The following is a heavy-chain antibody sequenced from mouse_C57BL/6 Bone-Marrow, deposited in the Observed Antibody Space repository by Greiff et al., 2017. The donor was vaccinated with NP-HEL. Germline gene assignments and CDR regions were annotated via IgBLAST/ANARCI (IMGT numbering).Heavy chain of an antibody. V-gene: IGHV1-61*01. D-gene: IGHD1-1*01. J-gene: IGHJ3*01. CDR2: IYPSDSET. Sequence: QVQLQQPGAELVRPGSSVKLSCKASGYTFTSYWMDWVKQRPGQGLEWIGNIYPSDSETHYNQKFKDKATLTVDKSSSTAYMQLSSLTSEDSAVYYCARRRGLGSSYDWFAYWGQGTLVTVSA. CDR3: ARRRGLGSSYDWFAY. CDR1: GYTFTSYW.